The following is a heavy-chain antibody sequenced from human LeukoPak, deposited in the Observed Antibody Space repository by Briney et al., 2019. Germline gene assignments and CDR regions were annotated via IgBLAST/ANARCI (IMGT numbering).Heavy chain of an antibody. CDR2: IIWDGSST. D-gene: IGHD3-9*01. Sequence: GGSLRLSCAASGFTFDDSTMHWVRQVPGKGLEWVSLIIWDGSSTYYADSVKGRFTISRDNAKNTLYLQMNSLRAEDTAVYYCAKEGSLYYDILTGYYSAVYWGQGTLVTVSS. J-gene: IGHJ4*02. CDR1: GFTFDDST. V-gene: IGHV3-43*01. CDR3: AKEGSLYYDILTGYYSAVY.